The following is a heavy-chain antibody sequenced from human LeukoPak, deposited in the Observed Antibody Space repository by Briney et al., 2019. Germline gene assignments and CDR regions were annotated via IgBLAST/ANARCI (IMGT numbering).Heavy chain of an antibody. CDR1: GGSISSYY. CDR3: ASLPLSCYYYYMDV. D-gene: IGHD2-2*01. CDR2: IYYSGST. Sequence: PSETLSLTCTVSGGSISSYYWSWIRQPPGKGLEWIGYIYYSGSTNYNPSLKSRVTISADKSKNQASLKLTSVTAADTAVYYCASLPLSCYYYYMDVWGKGTTVTVSS. J-gene: IGHJ6*03. V-gene: IGHV4-59*08.